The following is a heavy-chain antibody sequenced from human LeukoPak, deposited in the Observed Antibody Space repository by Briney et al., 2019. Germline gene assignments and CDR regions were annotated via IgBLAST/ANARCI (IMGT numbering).Heavy chain of an antibody. Sequence: GGSLRLSCTASGLTFDSHAMSWVRQAPGKGLEWVSAISGSGGSTYYADSVKGRFTISRDNSKNTLYLQMNSLRAEDTAVYYCAKDHSSGGPADYWGQGTLVTVSS. D-gene: IGHD6-19*01. CDR2: ISGSGGST. J-gene: IGHJ4*02. CDR1: GLTFDSHA. CDR3: AKDHSSGGPADY. V-gene: IGHV3-23*01.